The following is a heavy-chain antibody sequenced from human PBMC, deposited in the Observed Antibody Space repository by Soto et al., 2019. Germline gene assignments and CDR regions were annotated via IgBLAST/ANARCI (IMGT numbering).Heavy chain of an antibody. CDR1: GFTFSSYA. CDR2: ISYDGSNK. V-gene: IGHV3-30-3*01. Sequence: QVQLVESGGGVVQPGRSLRLSCAASGFTFSSYAMHWVRQAPGKGLEWVAVISYDGSNKYYADSVKGRFTISRDNSKNTLYLQMNSLRAEDTAVYYCARVGYYYDSSGYYRFDYWGQGTLVTVSS. J-gene: IGHJ4*02. D-gene: IGHD3-22*01. CDR3: ARVGYYYDSSGYYRFDY.